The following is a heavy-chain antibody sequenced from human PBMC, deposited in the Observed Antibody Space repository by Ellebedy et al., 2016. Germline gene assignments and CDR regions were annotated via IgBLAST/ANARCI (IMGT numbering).Heavy chain of an antibody. CDR2: INSDGTRT. Sequence: GESLKISCTASGFTFSTYWMHWVRQAPGKGLMWVSRINSDGTRTSYADSVKGRFTISRDNAKNLLYLQLNSLRAEDTAVYYCARDRVEQWVTDFWGQGSLVTVSS. J-gene: IGHJ4*02. CDR1: GFTFSTYW. CDR3: ARDRVEQWVTDF. D-gene: IGHD6-19*01. V-gene: IGHV3-74*01.